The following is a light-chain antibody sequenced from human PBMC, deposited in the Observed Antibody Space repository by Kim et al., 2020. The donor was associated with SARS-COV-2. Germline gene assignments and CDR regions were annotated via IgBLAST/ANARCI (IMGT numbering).Light chain of an antibody. V-gene: IGKV3-20*01. CDR1: QSVANNF. Sequence: EIVLTYSSGTLSLSPGERATLSCRSSQSVANNFLAWYQQRPGQAPRLLIYGVSIRDEDTPDRFSGSGSGPDFTLTISRLQPEDFGVYYCQQFSNSLSFSGGTKVDIK. CDR3: QQFSNSLS. CDR2: GVS. J-gene: IGKJ4*01.